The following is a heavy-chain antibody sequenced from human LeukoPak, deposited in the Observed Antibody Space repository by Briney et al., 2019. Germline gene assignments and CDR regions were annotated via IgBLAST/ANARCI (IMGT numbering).Heavy chain of an antibody. D-gene: IGHD5-12*01. CDR2: INHSGST. Sequence: SETLSLTCTVYGGPFSGYYWSWIRQPPGKGLGWIGEINHSGSTNYNPSLKSRVTISVDTSKNQFSLKLSSVTAADTAVYYCARGPQWLRFSCGFDYWGQGTLVTVSS. CDR1: GGPFSGYY. J-gene: IGHJ4*02. V-gene: IGHV4-34*01. CDR3: ARGPQWLRFSCGFDY.